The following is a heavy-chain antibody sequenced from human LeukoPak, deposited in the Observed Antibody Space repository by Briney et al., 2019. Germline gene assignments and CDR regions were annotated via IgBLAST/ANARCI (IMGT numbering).Heavy chain of an antibody. V-gene: IGHV3-23*01. D-gene: IGHD3-9*01. Sequence: GASLRLSCAASGFTFSNYAMSWVRQAPGKGLEWVSAISGRDTSTYYTDSVKGRFTISRDNSKNTLYLQMNSLSAEDTAIYYCAKWGDYDVLTGYYDSDYWGQGTLVTVSS. CDR1: GFTFSNYA. CDR3: AKWGDYDVLTGYYDSDY. J-gene: IGHJ4*02. CDR2: ISGRDTST.